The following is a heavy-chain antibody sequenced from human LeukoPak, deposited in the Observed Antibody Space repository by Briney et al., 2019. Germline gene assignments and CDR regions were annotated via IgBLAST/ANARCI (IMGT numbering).Heavy chain of an antibody. CDR1: GFTFSNPW. Sequence: GGSLRLSCAASGFTFSNPWMYWVRQAPEKGLVWVSRINSDGRTIEYADSVKGRFTISRDNAKNTLFLQMYSLRVEDTALYYCARGPDHGGSYYPDWGQGTPVTVSS. D-gene: IGHD1-26*01. CDR2: INSDGRTI. CDR3: ARGPDHGGSYYPD. J-gene: IGHJ4*02. V-gene: IGHV3-74*01.